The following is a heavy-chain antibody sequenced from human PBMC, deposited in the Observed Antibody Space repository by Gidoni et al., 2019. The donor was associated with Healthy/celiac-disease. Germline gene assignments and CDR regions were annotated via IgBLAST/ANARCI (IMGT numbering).Heavy chain of an antibody. CDR1: GFTFSSYA. CDR3: ARDSGGVWWFGGNWFDP. Sequence: QVQLVESGGGVVQPGRSLRLSCAASGFTFSSYAMHWVRQAPGKGLEWVAVISYDGSNKYYADSVKGRFTISRDNSKNTLYLQMNSLRAEDTAVYYCARDSGGVWWFGGNWFDPWGQGTLVTVSS. D-gene: IGHD3-10*01. V-gene: IGHV3-30*04. J-gene: IGHJ5*02. CDR2: ISYDGSNK.